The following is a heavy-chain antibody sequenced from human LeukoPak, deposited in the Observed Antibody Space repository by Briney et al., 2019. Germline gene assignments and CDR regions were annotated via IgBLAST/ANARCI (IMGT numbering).Heavy chain of an antibody. CDR3: ARVTRGYSYGLGAFDI. CDR1: GGSFSGYY. CDR2: IYTSGST. Sequence: SETLSLTCAVYGGSFSGYYWSWIRQPAGKGLEWIGRIYTSGSTNYNPSLKSRVTMSVDTSKNQFSLKLSSVTAADTAVYYCARVTRGYSYGLGAFDIWGQGTMVTVSS. V-gene: IGHV4-59*10. J-gene: IGHJ3*02. D-gene: IGHD5-18*01.